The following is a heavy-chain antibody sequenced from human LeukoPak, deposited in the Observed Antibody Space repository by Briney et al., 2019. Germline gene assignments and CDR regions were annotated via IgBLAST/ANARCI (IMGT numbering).Heavy chain of an antibody. CDR1: GFSFSSYW. D-gene: IGHD6-19*01. V-gene: IGHV3-9*01. J-gene: IGHJ4*02. Sequence: GGSLRLSCAASGFSFSSYWMHWVRQAPGKGLEWVSGISWNTGTINYVDSVKGRFTISRDSAKNSLYLQMNSLRPEDTAFYYCARDVAGRWPVYYFDYWGQGTLVTVSS. CDR2: ISWNTGTI. CDR3: ARDVAGRWPVYYFDY.